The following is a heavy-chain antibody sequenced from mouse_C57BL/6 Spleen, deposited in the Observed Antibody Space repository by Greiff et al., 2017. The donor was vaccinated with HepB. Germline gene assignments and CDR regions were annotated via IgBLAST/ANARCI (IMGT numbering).Heavy chain of an antibody. CDR3: ARAHYGYDEGWFAY. Sequence: QVQLQQPGAELVMPGASVKLSCKASGYTFTSYWMHWVKQRPGQGLEWIGEIDPSDSYTNYNQKFKGKSTLTVDKSSSTAYMQLSSLTSEDSAVYYGARAHYGYDEGWFAYWGQGTLVTVSA. CDR2: IDPSDSYT. CDR1: GYTFTSYW. D-gene: IGHD2-2*01. V-gene: IGHV1-69*01. J-gene: IGHJ3*01.